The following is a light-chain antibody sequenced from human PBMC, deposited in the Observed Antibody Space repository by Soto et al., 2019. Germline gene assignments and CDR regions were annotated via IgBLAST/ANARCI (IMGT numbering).Light chain of an antibody. Sequence: EVVMTQSPATVSVSPGERVTLSCRASQSVTSHLAWYQQRPGQAPRLLIYGVSTRATGIPDRFSGSGSGTEFTLTISSLQSEDFAVYYCQQYSNWPPYTFGQGTKVDIK. V-gene: IGKV3-15*01. CDR3: QQYSNWPPYT. CDR2: GVS. CDR1: QSVTSH. J-gene: IGKJ2*01.